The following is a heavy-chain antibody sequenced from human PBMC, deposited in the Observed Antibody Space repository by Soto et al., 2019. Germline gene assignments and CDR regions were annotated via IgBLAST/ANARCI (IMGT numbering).Heavy chain of an antibody. CDR2: IIPIFGTT. J-gene: IGHJ6*02. D-gene: IGHD3-3*01. Sequence: SVKVSCKASGGTFSSYAISWVRQAPGQGLEWMGGIIPIFGTTNYAQKFRGRVTITADESTSTAYMELSSLRSEDTAAYYCARGTLFGVVYYYYGMDVWGQGTTVTVSS. CDR1: GGTFSSYA. CDR3: ARGTLFGVVYYYYGMDV. V-gene: IGHV1-69*13.